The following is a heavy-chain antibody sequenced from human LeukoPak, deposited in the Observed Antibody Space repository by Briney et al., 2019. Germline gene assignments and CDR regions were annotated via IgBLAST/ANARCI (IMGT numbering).Heavy chain of an antibody. J-gene: IGHJ4*02. V-gene: IGHV4-39*01. CDR2: IYYSAST. CDR1: GGSISTDYYY. CDR3: ARLKGYSYGYVDN. D-gene: IGHD5-18*01. Sequence: SETLSLTCTVSGGSISTDYYYWAWIRQPPGRGLEWIASIYYSASTYYNPSLKSRVTISAETSKNQVSLTLSSVTAADTAVYYCARLKGYSYGYVDNWGQGILVTVSS.